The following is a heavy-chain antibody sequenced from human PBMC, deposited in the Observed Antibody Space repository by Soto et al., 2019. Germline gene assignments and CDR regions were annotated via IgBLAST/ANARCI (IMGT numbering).Heavy chain of an antibody. CDR3: AKTKPPYYYGMDV. CDR1: GFTFSSYG. CDR2: ISYDGSNK. J-gene: IGHJ6*02. D-gene: IGHD2-8*01. V-gene: IGHV3-30*18. Sequence: VQLVESGGGVVQPGRSLRLSCAASGFTFSSYGMHWVRQAPGKGLEWVAVISYDGSNKYYADSVKGRFTISRDNSKNTLYLQMNSLRAEDTAVYYCAKTKPPYYYGMDVWGQGTTVTVSS.